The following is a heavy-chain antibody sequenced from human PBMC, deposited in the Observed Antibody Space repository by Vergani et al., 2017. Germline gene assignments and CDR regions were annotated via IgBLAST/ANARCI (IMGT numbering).Heavy chain of an antibody. CDR2: IYYSGST. Sequence: QVQLVESGGGLVKPGGSLRLSCAASGFTFSDYYMSWIRQAPGKGLEWIGYIYYSGSTYYNPSLKSRVTISVDTSKNQFSLKLSSVTAADTAVYYCARAPPHYDFWSGYYPYYFDYWGQGTLVTVSS. CDR3: ARAPPHYDFWSGYYPYYFDY. CDR1: GFTFSDYY. D-gene: IGHD3-3*01. J-gene: IGHJ4*02. V-gene: IGHV4-31*02.